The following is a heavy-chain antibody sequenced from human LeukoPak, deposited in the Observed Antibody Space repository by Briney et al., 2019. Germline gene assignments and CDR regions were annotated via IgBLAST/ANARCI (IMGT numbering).Heavy chain of an antibody. CDR1: GYTFTSYY. D-gene: IGHD6-13*01. V-gene: IGHV1-2*02. J-gene: IGHJ4*02. CDR2: INPSGGST. Sequence: ASVKVSCKASGYTFTSYYMHWVRQAPGQGLEWMGIINPSGGSTNYAQKFQGRVTMTRDTSISTAYMELSRLRSDDTAVYYCARTLYSSPFDYWGQGTLVTVSS. CDR3: ARTLYSSPFDY.